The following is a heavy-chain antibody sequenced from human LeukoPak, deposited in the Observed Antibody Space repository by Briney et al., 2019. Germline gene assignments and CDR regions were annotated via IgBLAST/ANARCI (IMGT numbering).Heavy chain of an antibody. J-gene: IGHJ6*03. CDR2: IRYDGSNK. D-gene: IGHD4-17*01. CDR3: AKGFYGDYYYYYYMDV. V-gene: IGHV3-30*02. CDR1: GFTFSSYG. Sequence: GGSLRLSCAASGFTFSSYGMHWVRQAPGKGLEWVAFIRYDGSNKYYADSVKGRFTISRDNSKNTLYLQMNSLRAEDTAVYYCAKGFYGDYYYYYYMDVWGKGTTVTISS.